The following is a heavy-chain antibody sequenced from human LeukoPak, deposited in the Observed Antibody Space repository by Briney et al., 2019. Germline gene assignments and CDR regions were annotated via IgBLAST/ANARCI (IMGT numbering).Heavy chain of an antibody. CDR3: ARQASSGWCFDY. J-gene: IGHJ4*02. CDR1: GFTISRYS. Sequence: PGGSLRLSCSASGFTISRYSMNWVRQAPGKGLEWMAVIWYDGSNPCYADSVRRRFTISRDNSKNTFYLQLSSLMADTSAYYYCARQASSGWCFDYWGQGSLVTVSS. CDR2: IWYDGSNP. V-gene: IGHV3-33*07. D-gene: IGHD6-19*01.